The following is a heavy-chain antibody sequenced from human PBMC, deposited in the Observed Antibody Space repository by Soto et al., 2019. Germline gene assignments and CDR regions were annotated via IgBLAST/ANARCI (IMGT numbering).Heavy chain of an antibody. D-gene: IGHD2-15*01. Sequence: PGGSLRLSCAPSGFTFSSYAMSWVRQAPGKGLEWVSAISGSGGSTYYADSVKGRFTISRDNSKNTLYLQMNSLRAEDTAVYYCAKCGHRSHSHWFDPWGQGTLVTVPQ. CDR1: GFTFSSYA. J-gene: IGHJ5*02. V-gene: IGHV3-23*01. CDR2: ISGSGGST. CDR3: AKCGHRSHSHWFDP.